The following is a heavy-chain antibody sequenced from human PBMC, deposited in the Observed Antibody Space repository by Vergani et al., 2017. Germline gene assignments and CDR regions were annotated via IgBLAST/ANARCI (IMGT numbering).Heavy chain of an antibody. CDR1: GFTFSSYG. Sequence: QVQLVESGGGVVQPGRSLRLSCAASGFTFSSYGMHWVRQAPGKGLEWVAVIWYDGSNKYYADSGKGRVTISRDNSKNTLYLQMKSLRAEDTAVYYCARDGVVEWELPWGGFDYWGQGTLVTVSS. J-gene: IGHJ4*02. D-gene: IGHD1-26*01. CDR2: IWYDGSNK. V-gene: IGHV3-33*01. CDR3: ARDGVVEWELPWGGFDY.